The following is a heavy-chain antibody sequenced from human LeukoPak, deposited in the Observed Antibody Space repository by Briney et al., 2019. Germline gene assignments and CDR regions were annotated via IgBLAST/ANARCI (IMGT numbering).Heavy chain of an antibody. J-gene: IGHJ6*03. CDR3: ARGTTKYCTNGVCYQGYYYYYMDV. Sequence: SVKVSCRASDNTFNSYTVSWVRQAPGQGLEWMGGIIPIFGTANYAQKFQGRVTITADKSTSTAYMELSSLRSEDTAVYYCARGTTKYCTNGVCYQGYYYYYMDVWGKGTTVTVSS. CDR1: DNTFNSYT. V-gene: IGHV1-69*06. CDR2: IIPIFGTA. D-gene: IGHD2-8*01.